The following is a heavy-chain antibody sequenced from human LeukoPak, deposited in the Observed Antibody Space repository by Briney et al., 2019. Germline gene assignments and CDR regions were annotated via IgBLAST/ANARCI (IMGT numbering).Heavy chain of an antibody. J-gene: IGHJ6*03. CDR2: IKQDGSEK. CDR3: ARIGRYQLLSYYYYMDV. D-gene: IGHD2-2*01. Sequence: PGGSLRLSCAASGFTFSSYWMSWVRQAPGKGLERVASIKQDGSEKYYVDSVKGRFTISRDNAKNSLYLQMNSLRAEDTAVYYCARIGRYQLLSYYYYMDVWGKGTTVTVSS. CDR1: GFTFSSYW. V-gene: IGHV3-7*01.